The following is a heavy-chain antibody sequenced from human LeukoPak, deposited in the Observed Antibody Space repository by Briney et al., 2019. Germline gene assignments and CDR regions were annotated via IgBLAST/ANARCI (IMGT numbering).Heavy chain of an antibody. CDR2: INHSGST. V-gene: IGHV4-34*01. CDR1: GGSFRGYY. J-gene: IGHJ6*03. CDR3: ARVGFYYNYYMDV. Sequence: PSETLSLTCAVYGGSFRGYYWRWLRQPPGKGLEWVGEINHSGSTNYNPPLKSRVTISVDRSKNQFSLKLSSVTAADTAVYYCARVGFYYNYYMDVWVKGTTVTDSS. D-gene: IGHD5-12*01.